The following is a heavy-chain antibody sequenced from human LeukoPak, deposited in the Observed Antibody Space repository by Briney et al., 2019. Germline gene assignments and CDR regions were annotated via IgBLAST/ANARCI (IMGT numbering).Heavy chain of an antibody. CDR2: IYSGGST. CDR1: GFTVSSNY. V-gene: IGHV3-53*01. CDR3: ARATLYDILTGYSAYYFDY. J-gene: IGHJ4*02. D-gene: IGHD3-9*01. Sequence: PGGSLRLSCAASGFTVSSNYMSWVRQAPGKGLEWVPVIYSGGSTYYADSVRGRFTISRDISKNTLYLQMNSLRAEDMAVYYCARATLYDILTGYSAYYFDYWGQGTLVTVSS.